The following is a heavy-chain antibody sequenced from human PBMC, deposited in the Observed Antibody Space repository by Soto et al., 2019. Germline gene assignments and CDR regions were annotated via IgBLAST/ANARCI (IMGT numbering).Heavy chain of an antibody. CDR2: IRTNAEGGTT. J-gene: IGHJ4*02. CDR1: GLIVSNAW. Sequence: VQLVESGGGLVKPGESLRLSCAASGLIVSNAWMNWVRQAPGKGLEWVGLIRTNAEGGTTEYAAPVKGRFTISRDDSKNTVYLQMSSLTTEDTAVYFCPDMPVACSGDYWCQGTLVTVSS. V-gene: IGHV3-15*01. D-gene: IGHD6-19*01. CDR3: PDMPVACSGDY.